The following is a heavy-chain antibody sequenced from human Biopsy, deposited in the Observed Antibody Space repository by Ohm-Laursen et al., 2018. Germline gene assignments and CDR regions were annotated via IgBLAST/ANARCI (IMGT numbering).Heavy chain of an antibody. V-gene: IGHV1-2*02. CDR1: GGTFSSSA. Sequence: ASVKVSCKASGGTFSSSAITWVRQAPGHGLEWMGWIDTINGGARYAQKFQGRVTMTRDTSISTAYVDLSSLRSDDTAVYYCTRGGYYYDSLAYYYWFDPWGQGTPVTVSS. D-gene: IGHD3-22*01. J-gene: IGHJ5*02. CDR2: IDTINGGA. CDR3: TRGGYYYDSLAYYYWFDP.